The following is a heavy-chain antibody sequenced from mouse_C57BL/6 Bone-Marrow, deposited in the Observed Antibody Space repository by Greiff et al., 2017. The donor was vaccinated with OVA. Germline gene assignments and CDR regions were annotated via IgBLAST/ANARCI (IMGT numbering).Heavy chain of an antibody. J-gene: IGHJ2*01. D-gene: IGHD5-1*01. V-gene: IGHV1-19*01. CDR1: GYTFTDYY. CDR3: ARRGTYVFDY. CDR2: INPYNGGT. Sequence: EVQLQQSGPVLVKPGASVKMSCKASGYTFTDYYMNWVKQSHGKSLEWIGVINPYNGGTSYNQKFKGKATLTVDKSSSTAYMELNSLTSEDSAVYYCARRGTYVFDYWGQGTTLTVSS.